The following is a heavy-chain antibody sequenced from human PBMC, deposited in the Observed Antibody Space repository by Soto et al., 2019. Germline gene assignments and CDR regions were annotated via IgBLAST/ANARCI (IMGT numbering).Heavy chain of an antibody. J-gene: IGHJ6*02. CDR3: ARSPRRNVLAMDV. V-gene: IGHV3-33*01. CDR1: GFTFSSYG. Sequence: LRLSCAASGFTFSSYGMHWVRQAPGKGLEWVAVIWYDGSNKYYADSVKGRFTISRDNSKNTLYLQMNSLRAEDMAVYYCARSPRRNVLAMDVWGQGTTVTVSS. D-gene: IGHD2-15*01. CDR2: IWYDGSNK.